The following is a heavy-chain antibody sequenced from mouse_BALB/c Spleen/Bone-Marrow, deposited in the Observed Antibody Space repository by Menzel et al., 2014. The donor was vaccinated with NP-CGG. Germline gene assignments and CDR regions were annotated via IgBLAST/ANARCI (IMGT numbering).Heavy chain of an antibody. CDR3: ARFPMDC. V-gene: IGHV7-3*02. Sequence: EVHLVESGGGLVQPGGSLILSCTTSGFTFTDYYMSWVRQPPGKALEWLAFIRNKAYGYTTEYSASVRGRFTISRDNSQSILYLQMNTLRAEDSATYYCARFPMDCWGQGTSVTVSS. CDR2: IRNKAYGYTT. CDR1: GFTFTDYY. J-gene: IGHJ4*01.